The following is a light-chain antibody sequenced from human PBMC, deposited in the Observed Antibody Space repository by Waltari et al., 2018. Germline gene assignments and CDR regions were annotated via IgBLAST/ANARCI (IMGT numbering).Light chain of an antibody. CDR1: QSISSY. V-gene: IGKV1-39*01. J-gene: IGKJ5*01. CDR2: AAS. CDR3: QQSYSTPIT. Sequence: DIQMTQSPSSLSASVGDRVTITCRASQSISSYLNWYHQNPGKAPKLLIYAASSLQSGVPSRFSGSGSGTDFTLTISSLQPEDFATYYCQQSYSTPITFGQGTRLEIK.